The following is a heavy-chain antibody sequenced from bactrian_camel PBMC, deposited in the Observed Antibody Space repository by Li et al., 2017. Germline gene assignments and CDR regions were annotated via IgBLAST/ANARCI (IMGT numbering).Heavy chain of an antibody. CDR3: AASISDVVEGHGLTVSSGRFKRRASRKDCTVHAFFNH. Sequence: QLVESGGDLVQPGGSLTLSCTASGFTFSGYWMYWVRQTPAKGLEWVSGVASNGGSTEYADSIVGRFTISRDNAKNMVYLHMTSLKPEDTAMYYCAASISDVVEGHGLTVSSGRFKRRASRKDCTVHAFFNHWGQGTQVTVS. CDR2: VASNGGST. V-gene: IGHV3S25*01. D-gene: IGHD1*01. CDR1: GFTFSGYW. J-gene: IGHJ4*01.